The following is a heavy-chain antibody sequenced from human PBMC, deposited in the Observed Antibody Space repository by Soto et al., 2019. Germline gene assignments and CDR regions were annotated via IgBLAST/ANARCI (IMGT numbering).Heavy chain of an antibody. CDR2: IIPIFGTA. V-gene: IGHV1-69*13. D-gene: IGHD3-10*01. Sequence: GASVEVCCEASGGTFSSYAISWVRQAPGQGLEWMGGIIPIFGTANYAQKFQGRVTITADESTSTAYMELSSLRSEDTAVYYCARAGYYGSGPYGMDVWGQGTTATVSS. CDR1: GGTFSSYA. CDR3: ARAGYYGSGPYGMDV. J-gene: IGHJ6*02.